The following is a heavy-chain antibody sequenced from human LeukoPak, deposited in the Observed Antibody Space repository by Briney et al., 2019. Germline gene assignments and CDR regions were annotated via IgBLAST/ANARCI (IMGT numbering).Heavy chain of an antibody. CDR2: ISSSSSTI. D-gene: IGHD6-13*01. J-gene: IGHJ6*02. CDR3: ARGIAGAGYYYYGMDV. CDR1: GFTFSSYS. V-gene: IGHV3-48*01. Sequence: GGSLRLSCAASGFTFSSYSMNWVRQAPGKGLEWVSYISSSSSTIYYADSVKGRFTISRDNAKSSLYLQMNSLRAEGTAVYSCARGIAGAGYYYYGMDVWGQGTTVTVSS.